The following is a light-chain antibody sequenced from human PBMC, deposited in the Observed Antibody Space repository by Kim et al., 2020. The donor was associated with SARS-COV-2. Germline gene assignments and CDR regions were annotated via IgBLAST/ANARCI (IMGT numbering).Light chain of an antibody. V-gene: IGKV3-15*01. J-gene: IGKJ1*01. CDR1: HSVSNN. CDR3: QQYDDWPPWT. CDR2: GAS. Sequence: SPGETATLSCRASHSVSNNVAWYQQKPGQAPPLLIYGASTRATDVPARFSGSGSGTDFTLTISSLQSEDLAVYHCQQYDDWPPWTFGQGTKVDIK.